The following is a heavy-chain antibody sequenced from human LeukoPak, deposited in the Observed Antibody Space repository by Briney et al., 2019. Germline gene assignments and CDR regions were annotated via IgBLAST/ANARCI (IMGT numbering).Heavy chain of an antibody. CDR3: ARDRRTPGIAASGTRVFDY. V-gene: IGHV4-38-2*02. CDR1: GYSISSGYY. CDR2: IYHSGST. D-gene: IGHD6-13*01. J-gene: IGHJ4*02. Sequence: SETLSLTCTVSGYSISSGYYWGWIRQPPGEGLEWIGSIYHSGSTYYNPSLKSRVTISVDTSKNQFSLKLSSVTAADTAVYYCARDRRTPGIAASGTRVFDYWGQGTLVTVSS.